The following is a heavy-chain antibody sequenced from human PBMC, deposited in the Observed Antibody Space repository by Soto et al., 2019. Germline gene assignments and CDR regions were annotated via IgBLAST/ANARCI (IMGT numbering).Heavy chain of an antibody. CDR2: IIPIFCTA. CDR1: GGTFSSYS. J-gene: IGHJ4*02. D-gene: IGHD2-8*01. Sequence: QVQLVQSGAEVKKPGSSVKVSCKASGGTFSSYSINWVRQAPGQGLEWMGEIIPIFCTANDAQKFQGRVTITADEATSTASMELSSLRPEDAAVFYCARNGVVRSGGMDYWGQGTLVTVSS. V-gene: IGHV1-69*01. CDR3: ARNGVVRSGGMDY.